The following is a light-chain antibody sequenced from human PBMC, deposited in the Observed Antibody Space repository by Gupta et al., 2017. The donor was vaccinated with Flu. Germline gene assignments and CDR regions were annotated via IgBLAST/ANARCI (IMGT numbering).Light chain of an antibody. CDR2: KAS. CDR3: QQYNTDSRT. CDR1: QSISTY. J-gene: IGKJ1*01. V-gene: IGKV1-5*03. Sequence: DIQVTQSPSTLSACVGDRVTITCRASQSISTYLAWYQQKPGKAPNLLIYKASSLETGVPSRFSGWGSGTEFSLTISSLQPDDFATYYCQQYNTDSRTFGQGTIVEI.